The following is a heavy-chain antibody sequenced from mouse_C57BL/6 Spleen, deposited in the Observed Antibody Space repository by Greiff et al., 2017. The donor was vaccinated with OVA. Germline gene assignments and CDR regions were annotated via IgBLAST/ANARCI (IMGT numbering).Heavy chain of an antibody. Sequence: EVNVVESGGGLVKPGGSLKLSCAASGFTFSSYAMSWVRQTPEKRLEWVATISDGGSYTDYPDNVKGRFTISRDNAKNNLYLQMSHLKSDDTAMYYCAIESLDDYGSSYVNWYFDVWGTGTTVTVSS. J-gene: IGHJ1*03. CDR2: ISDGGSYT. CDR3: AIESLDDYGSSYVNWYFDV. V-gene: IGHV5-4*01. CDR1: GFTFSSYA. D-gene: IGHD1-1*01.